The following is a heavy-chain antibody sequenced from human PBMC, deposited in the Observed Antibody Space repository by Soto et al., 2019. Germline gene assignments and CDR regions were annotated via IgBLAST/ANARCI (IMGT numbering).Heavy chain of an antibody. Sequence: TLSRTFSVSCGSINSGGYDWSWIRQHPGKGLEWSGSIPDRGTAYYNPSLRSRISISIHTSKNQFSLKVRSVTAADAAVFYCARGRTFYAPWGQGTLVTVSS. D-gene: IGHD2-2*01. CDR1: CGSINSGGYD. CDR3: ARGRTFYAP. CDR2: IPDRGTA. V-gene: IGHV4-31*03. J-gene: IGHJ5*02.